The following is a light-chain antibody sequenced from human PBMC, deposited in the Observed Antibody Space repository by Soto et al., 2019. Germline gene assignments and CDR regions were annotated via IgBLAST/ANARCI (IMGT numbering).Light chain of an antibody. V-gene: IGKV3-11*01. CDR2: DAS. Sequence: EIVLTQSPATLSLSPGDRATLSCRASQSVSSYLAWYPQKPGQAPRLLIYDASNRATGIPARFSGSGSGTDFTLTITSLEPEAFAVYYCQQRSNWPSTFGGGTTVEIK. CDR1: QSVSSY. CDR3: QQRSNWPST. J-gene: IGKJ4*01.